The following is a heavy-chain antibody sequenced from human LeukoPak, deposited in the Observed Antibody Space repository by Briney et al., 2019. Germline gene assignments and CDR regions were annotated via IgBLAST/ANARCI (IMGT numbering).Heavy chain of an antibody. Sequence: SVKVSCKASGGTFSSYAISWVRQAPGQGLEWMGGIIPIFGTANYAQKFQGRVTITADESTSTAYMELSSLRSEDTAVYYCATPYDIHDAFDIWGQGTMVAVSS. CDR3: ATPYDIHDAFDI. CDR2: IIPIFGTA. D-gene: IGHD3-9*01. J-gene: IGHJ3*02. V-gene: IGHV1-69*13. CDR1: GGTFSSYA.